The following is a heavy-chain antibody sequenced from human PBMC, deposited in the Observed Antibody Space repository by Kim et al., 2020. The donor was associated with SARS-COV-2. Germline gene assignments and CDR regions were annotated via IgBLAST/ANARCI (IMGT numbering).Heavy chain of an antibody. V-gene: IGHV3-30*04. J-gene: IGHJ6*02. D-gene: IGHD4-17*01. Sequence: GGSLRLSCAASGFTFSSYAMHWVRQAPGKGLEWVAVISYDGSNKYYADSVKGRFTISRDNSKNTLYLQMNSLRAEDTAVYYCAREYVTTPLYGMDVWGQGTTVTVSS. CDR2: ISYDGSNK. CDR1: GFTFSSYA. CDR3: AREYVTTPLYGMDV.